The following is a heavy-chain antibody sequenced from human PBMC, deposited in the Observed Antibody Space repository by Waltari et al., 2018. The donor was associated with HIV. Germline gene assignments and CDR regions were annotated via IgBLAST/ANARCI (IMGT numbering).Heavy chain of an antibody. V-gene: IGHV3-9*01. D-gene: IGHD3-3*01. Sequence: EVQLVESGGGLVQPGRSLRLSCAASGFTFDDYAMHWVRQAPGKGLECVSGISWNSGSIGYADSVKGRFTISRDNAKNSLYLQMNSLRAEDTALYYCAKDNHHDFWSGLPDWGQGTLVTVSS. CDR2: ISWNSGSI. J-gene: IGHJ4*02. CDR1: GFTFDDYA. CDR3: AKDNHHDFWSGLPD.